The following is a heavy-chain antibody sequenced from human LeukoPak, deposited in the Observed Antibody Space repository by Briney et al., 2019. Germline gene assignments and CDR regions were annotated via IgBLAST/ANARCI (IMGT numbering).Heavy chain of an antibody. CDR1: GFTFRSFA. CDR2: ISGSGDST. Sequence: PTGGSLRLSCAASGFTFRSFAVSWVRQAPGKGLEWVSVISGSGDSTYYADSVKDRFTISRDNSKNTLYLQMNSLRAEDTAVYYCGRDPNGDYIGAFDMWGQGTVVTVSS. D-gene: IGHD4-17*01. CDR3: GRDPNGDYIGAFDM. J-gene: IGHJ3*02. V-gene: IGHV3-23*01.